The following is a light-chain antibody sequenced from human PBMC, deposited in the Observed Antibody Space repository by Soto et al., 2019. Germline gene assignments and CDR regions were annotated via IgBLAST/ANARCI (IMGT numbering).Light chain of an antibody. J-gene: IGLJ1*01. V-gene: IGLV2-14*01. CDR2: DVT. Sequence: QSALTQPASVSGSPGQSITISCTGTSSDVGGYDYVSWYQQHPGKAPKLMIYDVTNRPSGVSNRFSGSKSGNTASLTISGLQAEDEADYYYISYASINTHVFGTGTKLTVL. CDR1: SSDVGGYDY. CDR3: ISYASINTHV.